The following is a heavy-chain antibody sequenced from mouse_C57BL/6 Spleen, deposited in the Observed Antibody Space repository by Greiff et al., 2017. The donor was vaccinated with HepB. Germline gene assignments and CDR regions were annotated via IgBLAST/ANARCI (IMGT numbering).Heavy chain of an antibody. Sequence: QVQLQQSGAELVRPGSSVKLSCKASGYTFTSYWMHWVKQRPIQGLEWIGNIDPSDSETHYNQKFKDKATLTVDKSSSTAYMQLSSLTSEDSAVYYCASRSYYYGSPYWYFDVWGTGTTVTVSS. V-gene: IGHV1-52*01. D-gene: IGHD1-1*01. CDR2: IDPSDSET. CDR1: GYTFTSYW. CDR3: ASRSYYYGSPYWYFDV. J-gene: IGHJ1*03.